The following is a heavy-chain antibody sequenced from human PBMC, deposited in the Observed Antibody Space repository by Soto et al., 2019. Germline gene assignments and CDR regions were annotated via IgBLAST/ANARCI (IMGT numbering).Heavy chain of an antibody. CDR3: AKEHASSSSLDY. V-gene: IGHV3-9*01. J-gene: IGHJ4*02. CDR1: GFTFDDYA. Sequence: EVQLVESGGGLVQPGRSLRLSCAASGFTFDDYAMHWVRQAPAKGLEWVSGISWNSGSIGYADSVKGRFTISRDNAKNYLYLQMNSLRAEDTAVYYCAKEHASSSSLDYWGQGTLVTVSS. CDR2: ISWNSGSI. D-gene: IGHD6-6*01.